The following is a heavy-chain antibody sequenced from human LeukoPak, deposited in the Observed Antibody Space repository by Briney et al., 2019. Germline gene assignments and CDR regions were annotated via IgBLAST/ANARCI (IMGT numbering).Heavy chain of an antibody. V-gene: IGHV3-23*01. J-gene: IGHJ4*02. Sequence: GGSLRLSCAASGFTFSSYAMSWVRQAPGKGLEWVSAISGSGGSTYYADSVKGRFTISRDNSKNTLYLQMNSLRAEDTAVYYCAKGMQYCTNGICYTPFDYWGQGTLVTVSS. CDR3: AKGMQYCTNGICYTPFDY. CDR2: ISGSGGST. CDR1: GFTFSSYA. D-gene: IGHD2-8*01.